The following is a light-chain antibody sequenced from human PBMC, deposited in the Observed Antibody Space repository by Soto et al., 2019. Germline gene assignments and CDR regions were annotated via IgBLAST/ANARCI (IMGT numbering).Light chain of an antibody. CDR3: QQSTIYSNP. CDR1: QSVSRW. CDR2: DAS. Sequence: NLSAADVSLSIRDRVTITCRASQSVSRWLAWYQQKPGKAPKILISDASSLESGVPSRFSGSGSGTEFTLTISSLQPDDFATYYSQQSTIYSNPFAQGT. V-gene: IGKV1-5*01. J-gene: IGKJ1*01.